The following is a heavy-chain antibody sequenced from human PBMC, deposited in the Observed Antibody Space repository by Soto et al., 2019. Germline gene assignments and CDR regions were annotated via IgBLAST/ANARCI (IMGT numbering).Heavy chain of an antibody. CDR3: ARDVSRLTGKLQDVFDI. V-gene: IGHV3-72*01. D-gene: IGHD1-20*01. J-gene: IGHJ3*02. CDR1: GFTLSDYY. Sequence: GGSLRLSCTASGFTLSDYYIDWVRQAPGKGLEWIGRCRNKVDNYTTVYAASGKGRFAISRDDAKNSLYLQMNSLKIEDTAVYYCARDVSRLTGKLQDVFDIWGQGTMVTVSS. CDR2: CRNKVDNYTT.